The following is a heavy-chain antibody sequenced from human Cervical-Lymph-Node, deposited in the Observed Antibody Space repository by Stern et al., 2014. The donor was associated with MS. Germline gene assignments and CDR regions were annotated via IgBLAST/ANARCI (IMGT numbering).Heavy chain of an antibody. V-gene: IGHV1-46*01. CDR2: INRSDGRP. Sequence: VQLVESGAEVKKPGASVNVSCKASGYIFSTYSMHWVRQAPGHGLEWLGIINRSDGRPIYAQRFQGRVTMTEDTSTDTAYMELSSLRSEDTAVYYCATEGLGWFDPWGQGTLVTVSS. J-gene: IGHJ5*02. CDR3: ATEGLGWFDP. D-gene: IGHD3/OR15-3a*01. CDR1: GYIFSTYS.